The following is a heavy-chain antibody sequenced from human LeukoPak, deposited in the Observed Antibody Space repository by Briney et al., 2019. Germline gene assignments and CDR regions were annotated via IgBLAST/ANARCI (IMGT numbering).Heavy chain of an antibody. Sequence: GESLKISCKGSGYSFTSYWIGWVRQMPGKGLEWMGIIYPGDSDTRYSPSFQGQVTISADKSISTAYLQWSSLKASDTAMHYCARLSIFGAIEVYYMDVWGKGTTVTVSS. CDR1: GYSFTSYW. J-gene: IGHJ6*03. CDR2: IYPGDSDT. D-gene: IGHD3-3*01. CDR3: ARLSIFGAIEVYYMDV. V-gene: IGHV5-51*01.